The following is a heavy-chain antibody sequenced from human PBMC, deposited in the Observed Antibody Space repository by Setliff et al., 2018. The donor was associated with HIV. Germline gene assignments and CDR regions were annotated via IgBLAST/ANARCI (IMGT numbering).Heavy chain of an antibody. D-gene: IGHD4-17*01. CDR1: GFTFTNYG. V-gene: IGHV1-18*01. CDR2: SADYNGNS. J-gene: IGHJ3*02. CDR3: ARNDYGITGGSFDI. Sequence: ASVKVSCKTSGFTFTNYGISWVRQAPGQGLEWMGWSADYNGNSKFSEKFQDRVTLTTHTPTSTAYMELRSLRSDDTAVYYCARNDYGITGGSFDIWGQGTMVT.